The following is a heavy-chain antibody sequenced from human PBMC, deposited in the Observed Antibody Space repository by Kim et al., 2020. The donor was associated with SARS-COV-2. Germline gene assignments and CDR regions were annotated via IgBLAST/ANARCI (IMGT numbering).Heavy chain of an antibody. CDR3: ASVAGYSSSQEYFPH. CDR1: GASISSYY. Sequence: SETLSLTCAVSGASISSYYWSWIRQPPGEGLQWIAYIYYSGRTNYNPSLKSRVTISVDTSKNQFSLKLSSVTAADTAVYYCASVAGYSSSQEYFPHWGQGTLVTVSS. V-gene: IGHV4-59*01. CDR2: IYYSGRT. D-gene: IGHD6-13*01. J-gene: IGHJ1*01.